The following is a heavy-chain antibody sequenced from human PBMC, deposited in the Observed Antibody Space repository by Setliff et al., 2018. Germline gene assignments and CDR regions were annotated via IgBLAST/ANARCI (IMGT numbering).Heavy chain of an antibody. J-gene: IGHJ6*03. Sequence: GGSLRLSCAASEFTFNSYTMNWVRQAPGKGLEWVSSISGSSASIYYADSVRGRFTISRDNAKNSLYLQMNSLKVEDTAVYYCVRVKKEYSYGYGAYYNYMDVWGEGTTVTVSS. D-gene: IGHD5-18*01. CDR1: EFTFNSYT. CDR3: VRVKKEYSYGYGAYYNYMDV. CDR2: ISGSSASI. V-gene: IGHV3-21*01.